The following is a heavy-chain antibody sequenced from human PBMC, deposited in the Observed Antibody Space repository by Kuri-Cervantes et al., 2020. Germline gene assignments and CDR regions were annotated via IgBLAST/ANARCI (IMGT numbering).Heavy chain of an antibody. Sequence: LRLSCAISGDSVSNKSVAWNWIRQSPSRGLEWLGRTYYRSKWYNDYAVSVKSRITINPDTSKNLFSLQLNSVTPEDTAIYYCARALRSRDFDYWGQGTLVTVSS. CDR1: GDSVSNKSVA. CDR2: TYYRSKWYN. J-gene: IGHJ4*02. V-gene: IGHV6-1*01. CDR3: ARALRSRDFDY.